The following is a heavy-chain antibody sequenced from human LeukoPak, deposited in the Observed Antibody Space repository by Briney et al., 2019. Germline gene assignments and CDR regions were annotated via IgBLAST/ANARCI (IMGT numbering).Heavy chain of an antibody. CDR2: IIPIFGTA. CDR1: GGTFSSYA. Sequence: SVKVSCKASGGTFSSYAISWVRQAPGQGLEWMGGIIPIFGTANYAQKFQGRVTITADESTSTAYMELSSLRSEDTAVYYCARDPGCSSTSCPLYNWFDPWGQGTLVTVSS. V-gene: IGHV1-69*13. CDR3: ARDPGCSSTSCPLYNWFDP. D-gene: IGHD2-2*01. J-gene: IGHJ5*02.